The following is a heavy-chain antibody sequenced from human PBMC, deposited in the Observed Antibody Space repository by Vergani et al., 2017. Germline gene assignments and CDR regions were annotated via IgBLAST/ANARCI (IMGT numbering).Heavy chain of an antibody. CDR2: LSASDRRT. CDR1: GFTFIMHA. V-gene: IGHV3-23*01. J-gene: IGHJ3*02. CDR3: AKHRSSTSFYGRGCDAFDI. Sequence: EVQLLESGGDLVQPGGSLRLSCAASGFTFIMHAMSWVRQAPGKGLEWVSTLSASDRRTHYADSVKGRFTISRDNSKNTLYLQMNSLRAEDTAVYYCAKHRSSTSFYGRGCDAFDIWGQGTMVTVPS. D-gene: IGHD2-2*01.